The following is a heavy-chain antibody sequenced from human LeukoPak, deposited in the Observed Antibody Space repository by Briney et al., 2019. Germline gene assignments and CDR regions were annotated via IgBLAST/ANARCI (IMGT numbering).Heavy chain of an antibody. CDR1: GFTVSGIY. J-gene: IGHJ5*02. V-gene: IGHV3-66*01. CDR3: ARSVAGGGRWFDP. D-gene: IGHD2-15*01. Sequence: GGSLRLSCAASGFTVSGIYMSWVRQAPGKGLEWVSVIYIDGSTYYADSVKGRFTISRDNSNNTLYLQMNSLRAEDTAVYYCARSVAGGGRWFDPWGQGTLVTVSS. CDR2: IYIDGST.